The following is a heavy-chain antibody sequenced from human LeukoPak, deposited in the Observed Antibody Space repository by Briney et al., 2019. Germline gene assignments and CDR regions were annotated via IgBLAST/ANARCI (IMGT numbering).Heavy chain of an antibody. V-gene: IGHV3-23*01. J-gene: IGHJ4*02. CDR1: GFTFSSYA. CDR3: AKGPEDSSGYYYALGY. Sequence: GGSLRLSCAASGFTFSSYAMSWVRQAPGKGLEWVSTISGSGGSTYYADSVEGRFTISRDNSKNTLYLQMNSLRAEDTAVYYCAKGPEDSSGYYYALGYWGQGTLVTVSS. D-gene: IGHD3-22*01. CDR2: ISGSGGST.